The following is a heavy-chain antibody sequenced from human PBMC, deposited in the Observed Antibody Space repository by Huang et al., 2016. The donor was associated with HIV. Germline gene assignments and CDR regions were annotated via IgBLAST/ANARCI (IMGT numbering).Heavy chain of an antibody. V-gene: IGHV3-30*04. CDR3: ARTGSYYYGSGSYHFGDY. Sequence: QVQLVESGGGVVQPGRSLRFSCAASGFPFRSSAMDWVRQAPGKGLVWLAVISIDGRNKNYAHSVKGRFTISRDNSKGTVYLQMNSLRPEDTAVYSCARTGSYYYGSGSYHFGDYWGQGTLVTVSS. CDR1: GFPFRSSA. CDR2: ISIDGRNK. J-gene: IGHJ4*02. D-gene: IGHD3-10*01.